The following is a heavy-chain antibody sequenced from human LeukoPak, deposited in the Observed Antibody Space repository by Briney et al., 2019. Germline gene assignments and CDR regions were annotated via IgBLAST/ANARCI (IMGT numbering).Heavy chain of an antibody. CDR3: ARGRGYSYGYWFDY. J-gene: IGHJ4*02. Sequence: SETLSLTCAVYGGSFSGYYWSWIRQPPGKGREWIGEINHSGSTNYNPSLKSRVTISVDTSKNQFSLKLSSVTAADTAVYYCARGRGYSYGYWFDYWGQGTLVTVSS. D-gene: IGHD5-18*01. CDR1: GGSFSGYY. CDR2: INHSGST. V-gene: IGHV4-34*01.